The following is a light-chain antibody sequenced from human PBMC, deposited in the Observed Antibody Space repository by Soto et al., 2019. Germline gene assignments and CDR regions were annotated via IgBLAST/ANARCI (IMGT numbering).Light chain of an antibody. CDR3: QQCASSPRYT. CDR1: QSVSSNY. Sequence: EIVLTQSPGTLSLSPGERATLSCRASQSVSSNYLAWYQQRPGQAPRLLIYGASSRATGIPDRFSGSGSGTDFTLTISRLEPEDFAVYYCQQCASSPRYTFGQGTKLEIK. J-gene: IGKJ2*01. CDR2: GAS. V-gene: IGKV3-20*01.